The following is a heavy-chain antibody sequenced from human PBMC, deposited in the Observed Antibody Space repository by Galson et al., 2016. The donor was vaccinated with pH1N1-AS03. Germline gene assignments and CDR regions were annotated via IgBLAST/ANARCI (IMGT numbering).Heavy chain of an antibody. V-gene: IGHV4-34*01. Sequence: ETLSLTCAVYGGSFSGYSCGWLRQSPGKGLEWIGEINHSGSTNYNPSLKNRVTISVDTSTNQFSLNLTSVTAADTAVYHCARRANWGFTGRQNWFDPWGQGTLVTVSS. J-gene: IGHJ5*02. D-gene: IGHD7-27*01. CDR3: ARRANWGFTGRQNWFDP. CDR1: GGSFSGYS. CDR2: INHSGST.